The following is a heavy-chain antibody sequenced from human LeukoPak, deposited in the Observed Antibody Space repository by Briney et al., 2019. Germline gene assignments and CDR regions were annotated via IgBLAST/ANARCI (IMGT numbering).Heavy chain of an antibody. Sequence: GGSLRLSCAASGFTFSSYWMHWVRQAPGKGLVWVSRINSDGSSTSYADSVKGRFTISRDNAKNTLYLQMNSLRAEDMAVYYCARSKYYYDSSGYFTYYFDYWGQGTLVTVSS. D-gene: IGHD3-22*01. J-gene: IGHJ4*02. CDR1: GFTFSSYW. CDR2: INSDGSST. CDR3: ARSKYYYDSSGYFTYYFDY. V-gene: IGHV3-74*01.